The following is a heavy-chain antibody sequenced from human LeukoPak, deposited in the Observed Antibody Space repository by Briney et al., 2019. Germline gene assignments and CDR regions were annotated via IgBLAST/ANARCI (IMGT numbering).Heavy chain of an antibody. J-gene: IGHJ3*02. V-gene: IGHV3-48*01. CDR1: GFTFSSYS. D-gene: IGHD5-12*01. CDR2: ISSSSSTI. Sequence: PGGSLRLSCAASGFTFSSYSMNWVRQAPGKGLEWVSYISSSSSTIYYADSVKGRFTISRDNAKNSLYLQMNSLRAEDTAVYYCARERGYSGYDWGKSAAFDIWGQGTMVTVSS. CDR3: ARERGYSGYDWGKSAAFDI.